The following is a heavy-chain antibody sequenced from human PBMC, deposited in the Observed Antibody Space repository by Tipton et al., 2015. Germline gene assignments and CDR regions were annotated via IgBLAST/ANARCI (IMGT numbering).Heavy chain of an antibody. CDR3: ARHSVAKKVLDY. CDR2: IYYSGST. Sequence: TLSLTCTVSGDSINDYYWGWIRQPPGKGLEWIGSIYYSGSTYYNPSLKSRVIISVDTSKNQFSLKVSSVTAADTAVYYCARHSVAKKVLDYWGQGTLVTVSS. CDR1: GDSINDYY. V-gene: IGHV4-39*01. D-gene: IGHD6-19*01. J-gene: IGHJ4*02.